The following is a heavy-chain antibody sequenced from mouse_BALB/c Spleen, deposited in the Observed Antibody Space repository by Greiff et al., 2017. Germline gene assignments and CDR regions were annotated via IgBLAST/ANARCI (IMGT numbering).Heavy chain of an antibody. Sequence: VQLQQPGAELVKPGASVKISCKASGYSFTGYFMNWVKQSHGKSLEWIGRINPYNGDTFYNQKFKGKATLTVDKSSSTAHMELLSLTSEDSAVYYCGRRRYDEGGYFDYWGQGTTLTVSS. J-gene: IGHJ2*01. CDR2: INPYNGDT. CDR1: GYSFTGYF. CDR3: GRRRYDEGGYFDY. V-gene: IGHV1-37*01. D-gene: IGHD2-14*01.